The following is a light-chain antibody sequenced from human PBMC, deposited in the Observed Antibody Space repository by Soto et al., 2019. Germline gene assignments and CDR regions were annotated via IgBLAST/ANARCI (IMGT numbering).Light chain of an antibody. V-gene: IGKV1-39*01. CDR2: AAS. CDR3: QQSYSTPRT. J-gene: IGKJ2*01. CDR1: QSINIY. Sequence: DIQRTQSPSSLSASVGDRVTITCRASQSINIYLNWYQQKPGKAPQVLLYAASSLQIMVPSRFSGSGSGTDFALTISSLQSEDFGTYYCQQSYSTPRTFGHGTKLEIK.